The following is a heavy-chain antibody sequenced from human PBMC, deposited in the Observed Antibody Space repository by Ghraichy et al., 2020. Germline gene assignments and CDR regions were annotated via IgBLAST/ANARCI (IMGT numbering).Heavy chain of an antibody. CDR2: ITGTGANT. D-gene: IGHD3-10*01. CDR3: AKEGTLGVYSFDF. Sequence: GGSLRLSCAASGFIFSNYAMTWVRQAPGKGLEWVSSITGTGANTYYEDSVKGRFTISRDNAKNSLYLQMNSLRTEDTAVYFCAKEGTLGVYSFDFWGQGTLVTVSS. V-gene: IGHV3-23*01. J-gene: IGHJ4*02. CDR1: GFIFSNYA.